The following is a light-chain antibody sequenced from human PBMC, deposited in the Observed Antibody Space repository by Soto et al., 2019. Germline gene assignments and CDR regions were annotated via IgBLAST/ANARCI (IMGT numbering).Light chain of an antibody. CDR3: AAWDDSLSGRV. CDR2: ANS. Sequence: QSVLTQPPSVSGAPGQRVTISCTGSSSNIGAGYDVHWYQQLPGTAPKVLIYANSHRPSGVPDRFSGSQSGTSASLAITGLQAEDEADYYCAAWDDSLSGRVFGGGTKLTVL. V-gene: IGLV1-40*01. J-gene: IGLJ3*02. CDR1: SSNIGAGYD.